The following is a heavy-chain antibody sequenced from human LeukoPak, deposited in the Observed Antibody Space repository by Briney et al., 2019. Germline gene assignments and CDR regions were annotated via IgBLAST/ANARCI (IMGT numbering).Heavy chain of an antibody. CDR2: VYYSGST. V-gene: IGHV4-59*01. CDR1: GGSISSYY. CDR3: ARDLTYYYDSSGYYSNGMDV. J-gene: IGHJ6*02. D-gene: IGHD3-22*01. Sequence: PSETLSLTCTVSGGSISSYYWSWIRQPPGKGLEWIGYVYYSGSTNYNPSLKSRVTISVDTSKNQFSLKLSSVTAADTAVYYCARDLTYYYDSSGYYSNGMDVWGQGTTVTVSS.